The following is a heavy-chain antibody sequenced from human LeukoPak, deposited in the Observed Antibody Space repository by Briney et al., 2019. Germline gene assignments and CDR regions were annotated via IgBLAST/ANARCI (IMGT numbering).Heavy chain of an antibody. CDR3: ARGTKTGYTGYDWNY. D-gene: IGHD5-12*01. J-gene: IGHJ4*02. Sequence: SETLSLTCTVSGGSISSYCWSWIRQPPGKGLEWIGYIYDIGSTSYNPSLKSRVTISVDTSSNQFSLMLTSVTAADTTVYYCARGTKTGYTGYDWNYWGQGSLVSVSS. CDR1: GGSISSYC. CDR2: IYDIGST. V-gene: IGHV4-59*01.